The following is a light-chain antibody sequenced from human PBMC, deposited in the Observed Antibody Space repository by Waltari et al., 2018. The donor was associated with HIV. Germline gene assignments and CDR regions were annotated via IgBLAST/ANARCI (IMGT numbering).Light chain of an antibody. V-gene: IGLV2-23*02. Sequence: QSALTQPASVSGSPGPSIPLSCTETSSGVGNYNLVSWYQHYGGKAPKLLIYEVTKRPSGISSRFSGSKSGNTASLTISDLQAEDEATYYCCSYGSSATFVVFGGGTRVTV. J-gene: IGLJ2*01. CDR1: SSGVGNYNL. CDR2: EVT. CDR3: CSYGSSATFVV.